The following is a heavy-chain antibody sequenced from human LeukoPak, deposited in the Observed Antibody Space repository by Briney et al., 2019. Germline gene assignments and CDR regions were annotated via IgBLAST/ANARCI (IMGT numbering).Heavy chain of an antibody. CDR1: GDTFSIYA. Sequence: VKVSCKASGDTFSIYAISWVLQAPGQGLEWMGRIIPISGIANYAQKFQGRVTITADKSTSTAYMELSSLRSEDTAVYYCARDDGDYLYNWFDPWGQGTLVTVSS. J-gene: IGHJ5*02. CDR2: IIPISGIA. CDR3: ARDDGDYLYNWFDP. D-gene: IGHD4-17*01. V-gene: IGHV1-69*10.